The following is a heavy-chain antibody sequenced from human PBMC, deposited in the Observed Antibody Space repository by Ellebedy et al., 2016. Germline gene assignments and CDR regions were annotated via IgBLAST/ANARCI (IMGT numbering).Heavy chain of an antibody. CDR2: IKSITDGGTV. Sequence: GGSLRLSCAASGFTLSNAWMNWVHHTPGNGLEWVGLIKSITDGGTVDYASPVKGRFTILKDASKTTLYLQMNSLKPEDTAIYYCVTELSGSFDFWGQGDLVTVSS. CDR3: VTELSGSFDF. CDR1: GFTLSNAW. D-gene: IGHD3-16*02. J-gene: IGHJ4*02. V-gene: IGHV3-15*07.